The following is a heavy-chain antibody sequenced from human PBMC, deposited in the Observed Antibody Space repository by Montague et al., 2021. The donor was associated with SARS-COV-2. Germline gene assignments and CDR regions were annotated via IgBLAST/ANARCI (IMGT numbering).Heavy chain of an antibody. J-gene: IGHJ4*02. CDR3: ATQRRAFY. CDR2: INEDGSQK. V-gene: IGHV3-7*01. Sequence: SLRLSFSASEFTLSTDWMSWVRQAPGKGLEWVANINEDGSQKYYVDSVKGRFTISRDNAKNSLYLQMNSLKAEDTAVYYCATQRRAFYWGQGTLVTVSS. CDR1: EFTLSTDW.